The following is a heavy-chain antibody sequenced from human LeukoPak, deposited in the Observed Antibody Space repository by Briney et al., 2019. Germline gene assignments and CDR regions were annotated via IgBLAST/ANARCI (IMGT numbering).Heavy chain of an antibody. V-gene: IGHV4-59*12. Sequence: PSETLSLTCTVSGGSISSYYWSWIRQPPGKGLEWIGEIYHSGSTNYNPSLKSRVTISVDKSKNQFSLKLSSVTAADTAVYYCGAAGGVIGQIDYWGQGTLVTVSS. J-gene: IGHJ4*02. D-gene: IGHD3-16*02. CDR2: IYHSGST. CDR3: GAAGGVIGQIDY. CDR1: GGSISSYY.